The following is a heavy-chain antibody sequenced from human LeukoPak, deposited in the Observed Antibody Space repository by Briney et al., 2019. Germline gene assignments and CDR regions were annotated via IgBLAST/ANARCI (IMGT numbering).Heavy chain of an antibody. CDR2: IYSGGST. J-gene: IGHJ3*02. CDR1: GFTASSNY. CDR3: ARDFRGPTDAFDI. V-gene: IGHV3-53*01. Sequence: GRSLRLFRAPSGFTASSNYMSWVRQAPGKGLGWVSVIYSGGSTYYADDVKGRFTISRDNSKNTLYLQMNSLRAEDTAVYYCARDFRGPTDAFDIWGQGTMVTVSS.